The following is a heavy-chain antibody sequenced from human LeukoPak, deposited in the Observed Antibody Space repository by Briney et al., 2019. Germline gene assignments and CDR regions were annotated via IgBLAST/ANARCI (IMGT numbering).Heavy chain of an antibody. D-gene: IGHD6-19*01. J-gene: IGHJ4*02. CDR2: VSAGGDKT. V-gene: IGHV3-23*01. Sequence: GGSLRLSCAASGFTFSNYAMSWVRQAPGKGLEWVSGVSAGGDKTDYAESVKGRFTISRDNSKNTVYVQMTSVTAEDTARYYCAKKRTPVAGTNYFDYWGLGTLVTVSS. CDR1: GFTFSNYA. CDR3: AKKRTPVAGTNYFDY.